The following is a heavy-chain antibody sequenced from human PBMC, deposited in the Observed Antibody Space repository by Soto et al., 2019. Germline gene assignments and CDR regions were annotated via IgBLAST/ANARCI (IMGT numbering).Heavy chain of an antibody. V-gene: IGHV1-2*04. D-gene: IGHD1-7*01. J-gene: IGHJ3*02. CDR3: ARVIKTGTTSTSLNAAFDI. CDR2: INPNSGGT. CDR1: GYTFTGYY. Sequence: ASVKVSCKASGYTFTGYYMHWVRQAPGQGLEWMGWINPNSGGTNYAQKFQGWVTMTRDTSISTAYMELSRLRSDDTAVYYCARVIKTGTTSTSLNAAFDIWGQGTMVTVS.